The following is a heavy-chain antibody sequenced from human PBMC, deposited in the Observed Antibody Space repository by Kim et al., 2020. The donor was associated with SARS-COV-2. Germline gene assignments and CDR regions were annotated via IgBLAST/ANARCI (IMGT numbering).Heavy chain of an antibody. Sequence: ASVKVSCKASGYTFTGYYMHWVRQAPGQGLEWMGRINPNSGDTSISTAYMELSRLRSDDTAVYYCAREGRGYSYGYQDYWGQGTLVTVSS. D-gene: IGHD5-18*01. CDR2: INPNSG. CDR1: GYTFTGYY. V-gene: IGHV1-2*06. CDR3: AREGRGYSYGYQDY. J-gene: IGHJ4*02.